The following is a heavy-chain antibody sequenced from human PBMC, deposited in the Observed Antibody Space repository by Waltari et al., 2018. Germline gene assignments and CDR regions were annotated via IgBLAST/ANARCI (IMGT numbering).Heavy chain of an antibody. CDR2: ISHTGDT. D-gene: IGHD4-4*01. CDR1: GGSFSSYY. CDR3: ASRVGGITPLTV. Sequence: QVQLQQWGAGLLKPSETLSLTCAVYGGSFSSYYWTWVRQAPGKGLQWIGEISHTGDTYDNASLKSRVTMLIDASKNQFSLKLRSVTAADAAIYYCASRVGGITPLTVWGQGTPVTVSS. J-gene: IGHJ4*02. V-gene: IGHV4-34*01.